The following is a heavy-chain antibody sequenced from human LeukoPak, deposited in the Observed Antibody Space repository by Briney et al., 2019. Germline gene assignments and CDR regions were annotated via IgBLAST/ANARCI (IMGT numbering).Heavy chain of an antibody. V-gene: IGHV3-23*01. Sequence: GGSLRLSCAASGFTFSRYGMGWVRQAPGKGLEWVSAITGSGGTTYYANAVKGRFTISRDNPKNTLYLQMNSLRAEDTAVYYCAKAEDSSGYYVPNWFDPWGQGTLVTVSS. CDR2: ITGSGGTT. J-gene: IGHJ5*02. CDR3: AKAEDSSGYYVPNWFDP. CDR1: GFTFSRYG. D-gene: IGHD3-22*01.